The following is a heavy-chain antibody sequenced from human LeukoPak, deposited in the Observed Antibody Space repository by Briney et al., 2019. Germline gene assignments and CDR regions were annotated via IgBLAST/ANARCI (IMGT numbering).Heavy chain of an antibody. D-gene: IGHD3-10*01. J-gene: IGHJ4*02. CDR2: IYYSGST. CDR3: ARQTGVRGVIGGIDY. CDR1: GGFISSYY. Sequence: PSETLSLTCTVSGGFISSYYWSWIRQPPGKGLEWIGYIYYSGSTNYNPSLKSRVTISVDTSKNQFSLKLSSVTAADTAVYYCARQTGVRGVIGGIDYWGQGTLVTVSS. V-gene: IGHV4-59*01.